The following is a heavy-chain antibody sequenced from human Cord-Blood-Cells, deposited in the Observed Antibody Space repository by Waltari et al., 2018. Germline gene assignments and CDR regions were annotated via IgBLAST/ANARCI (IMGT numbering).Heavy chain of an antibody. Sequence: QVQLVQSGAEVKKPGAPVKVSCKASGYTFTGNYMHWVRQAPGQGLEWMGWSNPNRVGTNHAQKFQGRVTMTNATSISTAYMELSMLSSDDTAVYYCARGLLGMYNWFDPWGQGTRVTVSS. D-gene: IGHD7-27*01. CDR2: SNPNRVGT. CDR1: GYTFTGNY. V-gene: IGHV1-2*02. J-gene: IGHJ5*02. CDR3: ARGLLGMYNWFDP.